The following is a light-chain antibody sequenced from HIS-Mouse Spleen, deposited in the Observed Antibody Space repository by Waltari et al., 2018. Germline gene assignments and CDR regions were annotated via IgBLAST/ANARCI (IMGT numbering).Light chain of an antibody. CDR2: EGS. Sequence: QSALTQPASVSGSPGQSITISCPGTSRDVGSYNLFPRYQQHPGKAPNLLIYEGSKRPSGVSNRFSGSKSGNTASLTISGLQAEDEADYYCCSYAGSSTVVFGGGTKLTVL. CDR1: SRDVGSYNL. V-gene: IGLV2-23*01. J-gene: IGLJ2*01. CDR3: CSYAGSSTVV.